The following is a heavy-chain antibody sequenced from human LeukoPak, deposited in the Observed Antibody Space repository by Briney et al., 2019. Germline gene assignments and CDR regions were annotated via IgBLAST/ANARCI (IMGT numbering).Heavy chain of an antibody. CDR3: AKRALIVDVITTPFDS. CDR1: KFTFSTSA. CDR2: ISGSGAKT. Sequence: GGSLRLSCAAPKFTFSTSALSWVRQAPGRGLEWVSGISGSGAKTYYSDSVKGRFTISRDNSKSTLYLQMNSLRVEDTAVYYCAKRALIVDVITTPFDSWGQGTLVTVSS. J-gene: IGHJ4*02. V-gene: IGHV3-23*01. D-gene: IGHD3-22*01.